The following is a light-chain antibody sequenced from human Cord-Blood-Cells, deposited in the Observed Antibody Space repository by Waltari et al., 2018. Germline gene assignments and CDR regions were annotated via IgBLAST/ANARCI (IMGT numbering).Light chain of an antibody. CDR1: QSVSSSY. V-gene: IGKV3-20*01. CDR2: GSS. J-gene: IGKJ2*01. Sequence: EIVLTQSPGTLSLSPGESATLSCRASQSVSSSYLAWYQQKPGQAPRLLIYGSSSRATGIPDRFRGSGSGTDFTLTISRLEPEDFAVYYCQQYGSSYTFGQGTKLEIK. CDR3: QQYGSSYT.